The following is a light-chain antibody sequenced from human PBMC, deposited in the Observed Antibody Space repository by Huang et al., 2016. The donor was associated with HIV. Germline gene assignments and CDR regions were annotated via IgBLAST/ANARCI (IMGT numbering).Light chain of an antibody. Sequence: VVMTQSPGTLSLSPGERAALSCRASMAASRDFLAWYQHKPGQAPRLLISGPSNSATGVPDRFSVSWSGTDFTLIIDRLEPEDFALYYCQQFGYSPFTFGGGTRLEI. V-gene: IGKV3-20*01. CDR2: GPS. CDR3: QQFGYSPFT. CDR1: MAASRDF. J-gene: IGKJ4*01.